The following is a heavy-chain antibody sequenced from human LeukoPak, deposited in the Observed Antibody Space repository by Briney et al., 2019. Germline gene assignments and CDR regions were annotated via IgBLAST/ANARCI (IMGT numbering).Heavy chain of an antibody. V-gene: IGHV1-2*02. CDR2: INPHSGGT. CDR3: TRAHISGFYYDY. Sequence: GASVKVSCKPSGYTFTGYYIQWVRQAPGQGLEWMGWINPHSGGTNYAPKFQGRVSMTRDTSISTAYMELSRLRSDDTAVYYCTRAHISGFYYDYWGLGTLVTVSS. CDR1: GYTFTGYY. D-gene: IGHD3-22*01. J-gene: IGHJ4*02.